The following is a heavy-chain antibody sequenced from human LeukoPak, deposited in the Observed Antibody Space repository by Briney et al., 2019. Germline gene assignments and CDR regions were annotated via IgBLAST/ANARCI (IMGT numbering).Heavy chain of an antibody. J-gene: IGHJ4*02. V-gene: IGHV6-1*01. CDR2: TYYRSKWYN. D-gene: IGHD3-22*01. CDR3: ARVGYYDSSGSPNFDY. CDR1: GDSVSSNSAA. Sequence: SQTLSLTCAISGDSVSSNSAAWNWIRQSPSRGLEWLGRTYYRSKWYNDYAVSVKSRITISPDTSKNQFSLQLNSVTPEDTAVYYCARVGYYDSSGSPNFDYWGQGTLVTVSS.